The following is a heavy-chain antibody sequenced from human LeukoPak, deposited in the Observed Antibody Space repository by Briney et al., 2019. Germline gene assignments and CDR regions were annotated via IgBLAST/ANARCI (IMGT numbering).Heavy chain of an antibody. CDR2: IGYDGRNK. Sequence: GGSLRLSCAASGFTFSSYGIHWVRQAPGKGLEWVTFIGYDGRNKYYADSVKGRFTISRDNSKNTLYLQMNSLRAEETAVYYCARGGVNAYFGVAYPGEYFQLWGQGTLVTVSS. V-gene: IGHV3-30*02. CDR1: GFTFSSYG. J-gene: IGHJ1*01. D-gene: IGHD3-3*01. CDR3: ARGGVNAYFGVAYPGEYFQL.